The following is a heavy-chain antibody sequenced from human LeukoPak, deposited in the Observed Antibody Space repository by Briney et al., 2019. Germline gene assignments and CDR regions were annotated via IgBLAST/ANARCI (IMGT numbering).Heavy chain of an antibody. CDR2: IIPIFGTA. V-gene: IGHV1-69*13. J-gene: IGHJ6*03. Sequence: SVKVSCKASGGTFSSYAISWVRQAPGQGLEWMGGIIPIFGTANYAQKFQGRVTITADESTSAAYMELSSLRSEDTAVYYCARDFIRGANYYYMDVWGKGTTVTISS. CDR1: GGTFSSYA. CDR3: ARDFIRGANYYYMDV. D-gene: IGHD3-10*01.